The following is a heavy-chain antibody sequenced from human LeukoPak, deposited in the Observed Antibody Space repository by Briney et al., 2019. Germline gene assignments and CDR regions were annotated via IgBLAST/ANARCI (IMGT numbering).Heavy chain of an antibody. V-gene: IGHV3-23*01. CDR1: GFTFSTYA. CDR3: ARVPDFWSDYYYYGMDV. CDR2: ISGSGGTT. D-gene: IGHD3-3*01. J-gene: IGHJ6*02. Sequence: GGSLRLSCAASGFTFSTYAMTWVRQAPGKGLKWVSAISGSGGTTYYADSVKGRFTISRDNSKNTLYLQMNSLRAEDTAVYYCARVPDFWSDYYYYGMDVWGQGTTVTVSS.